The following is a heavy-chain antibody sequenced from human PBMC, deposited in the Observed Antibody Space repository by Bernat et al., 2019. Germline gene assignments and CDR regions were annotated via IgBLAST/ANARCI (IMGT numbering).Heavy chain of an antibody. J-gene: IGHJ3*01. CDR2: VSGSGGST. CDR3: AKGYCGDGTCYVFDV. D-gene: IGHD2-15*01. Sequence: EVQLLESGGALVQPGGSLRLSCAASGFTFSNYAISWVRQAPGKGQEWVSAVSGSGGSTYYADSVKGRFTISRDNSKNTLFLQMNYLRAEDTAVYYCAKGYCGDGTCYVFDVWGRGTMVSVTS. CDR1: GFTFSNYA. V-gene: IGHV3-23*01.